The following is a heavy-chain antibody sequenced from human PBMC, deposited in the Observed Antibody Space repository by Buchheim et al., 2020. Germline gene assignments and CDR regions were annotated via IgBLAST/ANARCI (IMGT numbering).Heavy chain of an antibody. CDR3: ARVQDSSSFGDYYYGMDV. CDR1: GFTFSSYS. D-gene: IGHD6-6*01. Sequence: EVQLVESGGGLVQPGGSLRLSCAASGFTFSSYSMNWVRQAPGKGLAWVSYISSSSSTIYYADSVKGRFTISRDNAKNSLYLQMNSLRAEDTAVYYCARVQDSSSFGDYYYGMDVWGQGTT. J-gene: IGHJ6*02. V-gene: IGHV3-48*01. CDR2: ISSSSSTI.